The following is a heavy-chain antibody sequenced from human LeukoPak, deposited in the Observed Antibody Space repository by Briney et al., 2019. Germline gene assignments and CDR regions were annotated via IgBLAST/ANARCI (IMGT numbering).Heavy chain of an antibody. CDR1: GFTFSSYG. V-gene: IGHV3-30*02. Sequence: GGSLRLSCAASGFTFSSYGMHWVRQAPGKGLEWVAFIRYDGSNKYYADSVKGRFTISRDNSKNTVYLQVSSLRTEDTAVYYCARPSHYGLDTWGQGTLVTVSS. J-gene: IGHJ5*02. CDR3: ARPSHYGLDT. CDR2: IRYDGSNK. D-gene: IGHD3-10*01.